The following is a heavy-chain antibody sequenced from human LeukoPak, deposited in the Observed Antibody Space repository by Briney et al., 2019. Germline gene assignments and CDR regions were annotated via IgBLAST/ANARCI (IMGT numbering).Heavy chain of an antibody. J-gene: IGHJ4*02. V-gene: IGHV3-21*01. Sequence: PGGSLRLSCAASGFTFSNSYMTWVRQAPGKGLEWVSSISSSSSYIYYADSVKGRFTISRDNAKNSLYLQMNSLRAEDTAVYYCARGDGNYDYVWGSYRYYYFDYWGQGTLVTVSS. D-gene: IGHD3-16*02. CDR3: ARGDGNYDYVWGSYRYYYFDY. CDR1: GFTFSNSY. CDR2: ISSSSSYI.